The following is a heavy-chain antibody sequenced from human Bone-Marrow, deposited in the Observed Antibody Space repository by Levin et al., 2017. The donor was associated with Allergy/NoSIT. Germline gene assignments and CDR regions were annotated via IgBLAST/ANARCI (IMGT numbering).Heavy chain of an antibody. CDR2: TYHRSQWFN. CDR1: GDTISSYSAA. Sequence: SQTLSLTCVISGDTISSYSAAWNWIRQSPSRGLEWLGSTYHRSQWFNNSAVSVRSRITIKPDISKNQFSLHLNSVTPEDTAVSYCARGSRYCSAESCRRESDAFDFWGQGTTVIVSS. J-gene: IGHJ3*01. V-gene: IGHV6-1*01. D-gene: IGHD2-15*01. CDR3: ARGSRYCSAESCRRESDAFDF.